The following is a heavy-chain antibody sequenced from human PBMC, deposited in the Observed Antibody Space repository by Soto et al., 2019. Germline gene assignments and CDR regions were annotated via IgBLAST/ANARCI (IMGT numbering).Heavy chain of an antibody. CDR1: GYGFIHYY. CDR2: INPSSIVK. CDR3: ARGGWGDTPIDY. Sequence: QVQLVKSGAEVKRPGDSVTVSCKASGYGFIHYYIHWVRLAPGQGLEWLGWINPSSIVKNYAQKFQGRVIITRDMSVITAQLEISSLTSDDSAVYCCARGGWGDTPIDYWGQGTLVTVSS. D-gene: IGHD3-10*01. V-gene: IGHV1-2*02. J-gene: IGHJ4*02.